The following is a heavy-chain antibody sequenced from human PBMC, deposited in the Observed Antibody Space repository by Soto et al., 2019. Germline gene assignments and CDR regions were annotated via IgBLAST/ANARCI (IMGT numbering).Heavy chain of an antibody. V-gene: IGHV4-39*01. Sequence: PSETLSLTCTVSGGSISSSSYYWGWIRQPPGKGLEWIGSIYYSGSTYYNPSLKSRVTISVDTSKNQFSLKLSSVTAADTAVYYCARRRTSSSSRRFDPWGQGTLVTVSS. CDR3: ARRRTSSSSRRFDP. J-gene: IGHJ5*02. D-gene: IGHD6-6*01. CDR2: IYYSGST. CDR1: GGSISSSSYY.